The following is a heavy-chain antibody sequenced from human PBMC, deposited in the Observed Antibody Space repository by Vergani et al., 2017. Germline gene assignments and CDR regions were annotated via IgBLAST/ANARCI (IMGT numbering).Heavy chain of an antibody. CDR1: GYTFTSYG. V-gene: IGHV1-18*04. D-gene: IGHD2-2*01. Sequence: VQVVESGAEVKKPGASVKVSCKASGYTFTSYGISWVRQAPGQGLEWMGWISAYNGNTNYAQKLQGRVTMTTDTSTSTAYMELRSLRSDDTAVYYCARDPDIVVVPAAPYYYYYYGMDVWGQGTTVTVSS. CDR3: ARDPDIVVVPAAPYYYYYYGMDV. J-gene: IGHJ6*02. CDR2: ISAYNGNT.